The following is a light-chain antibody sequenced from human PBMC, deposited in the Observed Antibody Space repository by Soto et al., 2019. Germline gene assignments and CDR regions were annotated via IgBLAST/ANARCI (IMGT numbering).Light chain of an antibody. CDR1: SSNIGAGYG. CDR2: GNS. V-gene: IGLV1-40*01. Sequence: QSVLTQPPSVSGAPGQRVTISCTGSSSNIGAGYGVYWYQQLPETAPKLLIYGNSNRPSGVPDRFSDSKSGTSAYLAITGLQAEDEANYYCQSYDSSLSEGVFGGGTKVTVL. CDR3: QSYDSSLSEGV. J-gene: IGLJ3*02.